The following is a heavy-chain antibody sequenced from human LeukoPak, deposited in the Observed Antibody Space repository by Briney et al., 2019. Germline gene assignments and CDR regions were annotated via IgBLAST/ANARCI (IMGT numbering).Heavy chain of an antibody. CDR2: ISSSSSYI. CDR1: GFTFSSYS. Sequence: KAGGSLRLSCAASGFTFSSYSMNWVRQAPGKGLEWVSSISSSSSYIYYADSVKGRFTISRDNAKNSLYLQMNSLRAEDTAVYYCARVHSTLYSSSWYDYWGQGTLVTVSS. D-gene: IGHD6-13*01. J-gene: IGHJ4*02. V-gene: IGHV3-21*01. CDR3: ARVHSTLYSSSWYDY.